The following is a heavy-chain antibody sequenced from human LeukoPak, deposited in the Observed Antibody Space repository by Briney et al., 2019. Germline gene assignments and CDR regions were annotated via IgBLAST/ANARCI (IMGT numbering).Heavy chain of an antibody. CDR3: ATATKGYYYYMDV. Sequence: GGSLRLSCAVSGFTFSDYGMHWDRQAPGKGLEWVAAIWYGGDTKYYADSVKGRFTISRDNSKNTLYLQMNSLRAEDTAVYYCATATKGYYYYMDVWGKGTTVTVSS. CDR2: IWYGGDTK. D-gene: IGHD1-1*01. J-gene: IGHJ6*03. V-gene: IGHV3-33*08. CDR1: GFTFSDYG.